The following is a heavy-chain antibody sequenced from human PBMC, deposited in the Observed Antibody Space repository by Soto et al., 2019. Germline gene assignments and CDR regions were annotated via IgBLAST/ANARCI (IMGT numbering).Heavy chain of an antibody. CDR3: GRGRSGELVIFY. CDR2: IGPNRGDT. D-gene: IGHD1-7*01. CDR1: GYIFTGYY. J-gene: IGHJ4*02. V-gene: IGHV1-2*02. Sequence: QVQLVQSGAEVKNSEASVKVSCKASGYIFTGYYIHWVRQAPGQGPEWMGEIGPNRGDTRYAQKFQGRVTMTRDTSITTVYMELSNLSPDDTAMYYCGRGRSGELVIFYWGQGTLVTVYS.